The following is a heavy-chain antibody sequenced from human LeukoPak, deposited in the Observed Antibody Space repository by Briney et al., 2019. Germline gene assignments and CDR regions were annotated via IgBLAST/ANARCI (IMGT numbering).Heavy chain of an antibody. D-gene: IGHD5-12*01. J-gene: IGHJ6*03. Sequence: KPGGSLRLSCAASGFTFSNAWMSWVRQAPGKGLEWVGRIKSKTDGGTTDYAAPVKGRFTISRDDSKNTLYLQMNSLRADDTAVYYCASEGYDSAYYYYMDVWGNGTTVTVSS. CDR1: GFTFSNAW. CDR3: ASEGYDSAYYYYMDV. V-gene: IGHV3-15*01. CDR2: IKSKTDGGTT.